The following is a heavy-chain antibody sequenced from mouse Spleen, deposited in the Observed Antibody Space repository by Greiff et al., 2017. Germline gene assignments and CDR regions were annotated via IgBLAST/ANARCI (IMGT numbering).Heavy chain of an antibody. J-gene: IGHJ3*01. D-gene: IGHD1-1*01. CDR1: GYTFTSYR. CDR3: ARDYGSSSFAY. CDR2: INPSSGYT. V-gene: IGHV1-7*01. Sequence: VQLQQSGAELAKPGASVKLSCQASGYTFTSYRMHWVQQRPGQGLEWIGYINPSSGYTKYNQKFKDKATLTADKSSSTAYMQLSSLTYEDSAVYYCARDYGSSSFAYWGQGTLVTVSA.